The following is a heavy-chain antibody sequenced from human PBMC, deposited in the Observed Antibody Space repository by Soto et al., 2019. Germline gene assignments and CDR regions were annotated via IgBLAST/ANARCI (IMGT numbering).Heavy chain of an antibody. CDR2: IYYSGST. V-gene: IGHV4-31*03. Sequence: SSETLSLTCTVSGGSISSGGYYWSWIRQHPGKGLEWIGYIYYSGSTYYNPSLKSRVTISVDTSKNQFSLKLSSVTAADTAVYYCARASSAGDSSGSYTLYYYYGMDVWGQGTTVTVSS. CDR3: ARASSAGDSSGSYTLYYYYGMDV. J-gene: IGHJ6*02. CDR1: GGSISSGGYY. D-gene: IGHD3-22*01.